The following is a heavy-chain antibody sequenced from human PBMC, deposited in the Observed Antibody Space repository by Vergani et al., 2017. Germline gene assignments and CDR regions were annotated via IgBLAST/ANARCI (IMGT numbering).Heavy chain of an antibody. V-gene: IGHV3-23*04. Sequence: EVQLVESGGGLVQPGGSLRLSCAASGFTFSSYAMSWVRKAPGKGLEWVSAISGSGGSTYYADSVKGRFTISRDNSKNTLYLQMNSLRAEDTAVYYCAKATYGSSTSGYYFWNYADYYYGMDVWGQGTTVTVSS. J-gene: IGHJ6*02. CDR3: AKATYGSSTSGYYFWNYADYYYGMDV. D-gene: IGHD2-2*01. CDR1: GFTFSSYA. CDR2: ISGSGGST.